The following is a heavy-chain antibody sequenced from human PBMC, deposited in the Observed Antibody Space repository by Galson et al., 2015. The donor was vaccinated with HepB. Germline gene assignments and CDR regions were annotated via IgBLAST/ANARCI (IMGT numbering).Heavy chain of an antibody. V-gene: IGHV3-23*01. D-gene: IGHD3-22*01. CDR1: GFTLHSNA. J-gene: IGHJ5*01. Sequence: SLRLSCAASGFTLHSNAMSWVRQAPGKGLEWVSQITTSAGDTHYADSVTGRFTISRDSFKNSLYLQMNSLRVEDTAVYYCAKDNRSGWSESWGQGTQVIVSS. CDR2: ITTSAGDT. CDR3: AKDNRSGWSES.